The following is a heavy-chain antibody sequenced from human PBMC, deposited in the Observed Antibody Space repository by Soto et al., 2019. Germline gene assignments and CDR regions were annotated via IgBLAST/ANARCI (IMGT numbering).Heavy chain of an antibody. CDR1: GFTFSYYW. J-gene: IGHJ3*01. V-gene: IGHV3-74*01. CDR3: ARGDRSACDL. CDR2: IHSDGSST. Sequence: EVQLVESGGGLVRPGGSLRLSCAASGFTFSYYWMHWVRQAPGQGLVWVSRIHSDGSSTTYADFVKGRFIISRDNARNTVHLQMNSVRVEDTAVYYCARGDRSACDLWGQGTVVTVPS. D-gene: IGHD3-10*01.